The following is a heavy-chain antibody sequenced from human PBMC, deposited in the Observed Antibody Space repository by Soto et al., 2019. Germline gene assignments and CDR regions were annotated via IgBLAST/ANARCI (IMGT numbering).Heavy chain of an antibody. Sequence: GGSLRLSCAASGFTFSSYWMHCVRQAPGKGLVWVSRINSDGSSTSYADSVKGRFTISRDNAKNTLYLQMNSLRAEDTAEYYCARDPGVAMVRGVIISGAFDIWGQGTMVTVAS. D-gene: IGHD3-10*01. V-gene: IGHV3-74*01. CDR2: INSDGSST. J-gene: IGHJ3*02. CDR3: ARDPGVAMVRGVIISGAFDI. CDR1: GFTFSSYW.